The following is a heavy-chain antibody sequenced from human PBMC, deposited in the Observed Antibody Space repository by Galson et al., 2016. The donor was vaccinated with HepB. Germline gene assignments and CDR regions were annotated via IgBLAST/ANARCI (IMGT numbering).Heavy chain of an antibody. J-gene: IGHJ4*02. D-gene: IGHD3/OR15-3a*01. CDR2: VGTTGDT. V-gene: IGHV3-13*01. CDR3: ARGSPYWTGYYFFDS. Sequence: SLRLSCAASGFTFSNYDMHWVRQVTGRGLEWISAVGTTGDTHYPDSVKGRFTISRENAKNSFYLQMDSLRAGDTAVYYCARGSPYWTGYYFFDSWGPGALVTVSS. CDR1: GFTFSNYD.